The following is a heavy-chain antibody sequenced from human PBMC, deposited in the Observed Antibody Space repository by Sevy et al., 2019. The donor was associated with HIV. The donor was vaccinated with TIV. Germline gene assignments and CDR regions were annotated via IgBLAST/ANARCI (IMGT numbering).Heavy chain of an antibody. Sequence: GGSLRLPCAVSGFTFISSAMSWVRQAPGKGLEWVSTISGSGGSTYYADSVKGRFTISRDNSKNTLYLQMNSLRAEDTAVYYCAKDADPTVCGQGTLVTVSS. D-gene: IGHD4-17*01. V-gene: IGHV3-23*01. J-gene: IGHJ4*02. CDR2: ISGSGGST. CDR1: GFTFISSA. CDR3: AKDADPTV.